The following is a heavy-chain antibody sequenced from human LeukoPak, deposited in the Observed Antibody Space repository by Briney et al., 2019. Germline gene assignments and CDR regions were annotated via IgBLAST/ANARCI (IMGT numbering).Heavy chain of an antibody. Sequence: SVKVSCKASGRTFSSYAISWGRQAPGQGLEWMGRIIPIFGIANYAQKFQGRVTITADKSTSTAYMELSSLRSEATAVYYCASGGTYYYDSSDCWGQGTLVTVSS. CDR1: GRTFSSYA. V-gene: IGHV1-69*04. CDR3: ASGGTYYYDSSDC. CDR2: IIPIFGIA. J-gene: IGHJ4*02. D-gene: IGHD3-22*01.